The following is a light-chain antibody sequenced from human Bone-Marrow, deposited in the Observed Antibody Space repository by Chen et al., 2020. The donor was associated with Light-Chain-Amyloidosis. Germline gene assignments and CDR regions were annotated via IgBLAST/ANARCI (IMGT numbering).Light chain of an antibody. J-gene: IGLJ3*02. CDR1: NIGSTS. V-gene: IGLV3-21*02. CDR3: QVWDRSSDRPV. Sequence: SYVLTQPSSVSVAPGQTATIACGGNNIGSTSAHWYQQTPGQAPLLGVYDDSDRPSGIPERLSGSNSGNTATLTISRVEAGDEADYYCQVWDRSSDRPVFGGGTKLTVL. CDR2: DDS.